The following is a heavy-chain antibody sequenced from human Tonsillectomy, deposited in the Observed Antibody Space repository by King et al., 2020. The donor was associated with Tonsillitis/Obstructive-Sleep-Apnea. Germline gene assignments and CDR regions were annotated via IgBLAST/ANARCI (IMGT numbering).Heavy chain of an antibody. CDR2: ISYDGSDK. CDR1: GITFSNYA. Sequence: VQLVQSGGGVVQPGRSLRLSCAASGITFSNYAMHWVRQAPGKGLEWVAVISYDGSDKYYADSVKGRFTNSRDNSKNTMYLQMNSLRAEDTAVYYCAREGEALDYWGQGTLVTVSS. CDR3: AREGEALDY. J-gene: IGHJ4*02. V-gene: IGHV3-30*01. D-gene: IGHD3-10*01.